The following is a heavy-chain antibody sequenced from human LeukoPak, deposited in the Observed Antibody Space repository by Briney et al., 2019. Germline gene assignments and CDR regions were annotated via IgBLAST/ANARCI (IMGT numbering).Heavy chain of an antibody. J-gene: IGHJ5*02. CDR3: ARDWWFDP. CDR2: IRYDGSNK. CDR1: GFSFSSYG. Sequence: GGSLRLSCAASGFSFSSYGMDWVRQAPGKGLEWVAFIRYDGSNKYYADSVKGRFTISRDNSKNTLYLQMNSLRAEDTAVYYCARDWWFDPWGQGTLVTVSS. V-gene: IGHV3-30*02.